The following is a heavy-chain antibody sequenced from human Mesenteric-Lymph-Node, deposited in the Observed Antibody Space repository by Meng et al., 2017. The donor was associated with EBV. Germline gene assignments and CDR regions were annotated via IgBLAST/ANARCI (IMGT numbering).Heavy chain of an antibody. CDR1: GFTFSTYA. D-gene: IGHD1-26*01. Sequence: EGEWLGSGGGLVQPGGSLRLSFAASGFTFSTYAMSWVRQAPGKGLEWVSGISGSGGRTYYADSVKGRFTISRDNSKNTLYLQMNSLRAEDTAVYYCAKSQFSGSYYGDFDYWGQGTLVTVSS. CDR3: AKSQFSGSYYGDFDY. CDR2: ISGSGGRT. V-gene: IGHV3-23*01. J-gene: IGHJ4*02.